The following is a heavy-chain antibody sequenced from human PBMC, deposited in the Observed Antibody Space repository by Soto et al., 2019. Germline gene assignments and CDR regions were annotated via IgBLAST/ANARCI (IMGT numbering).Heavy chain of an antibody. CDR2: IYYSGST. V-gene: IGHV4-59*01. Sequence: PSETLSLTCTVSGGSISSYYWSWIRQPPGKGLEWIGYIYYSGSTNYNPSLKSRVTISGDTSKNQFSLKLSSVTAADTAVYYCARDIGSGSYWFDPWGQGTLVTVSS. CDR3: ARDIGSGSYWFDP. CDR1: GGSISSYY. D-gene: IGHD3-10*01. J-gene: IGHJ5*02.